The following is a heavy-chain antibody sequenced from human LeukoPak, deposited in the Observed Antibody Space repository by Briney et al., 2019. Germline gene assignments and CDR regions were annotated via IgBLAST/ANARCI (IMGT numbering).Heavy chain of an antibody. CDR1: GYXFKDYW. Sequence: GESLKISCNASGYXFKDYWISWVRQKAGKGLEWMGGIYPDDSDTRYSPSFRGQVTISADKSISIAYLQWSNLEASDTAVYYCARKGSWQRPEDFWGQGTLVTVSP. CDR3: ARKGSWQRPEDF. CDR2: IYPDDSDT. J-gene: IGHJ4*02. V-gene: IGHV5-51*01. D-gene: IGHD3-10*01.